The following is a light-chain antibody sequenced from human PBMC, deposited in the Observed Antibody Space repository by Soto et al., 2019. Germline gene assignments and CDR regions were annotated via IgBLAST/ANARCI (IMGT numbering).Light chain of an antibody. V-gene: IGKV3-11*01. Sequence: EIVLTQSPATLSLSPGEIATLSCRASENLYTYLAWYQQKPGQAPRLLIYDTSKRATDIPARFNGSGSGTDYTLTISSLEPEDFAVYYCQEHGNWPRRTFGPGTTVDI. CDR1: ENLYTY. CDR2: DTS. CDR3: QEHGNWPRRT. J-gene: IGKJ3*01.